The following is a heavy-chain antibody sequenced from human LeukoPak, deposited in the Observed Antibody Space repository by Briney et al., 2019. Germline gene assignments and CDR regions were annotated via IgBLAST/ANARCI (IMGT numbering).Heavy chain of an antibody. J-gene: IGHJ6*03. V-gene: IGHV4-61*02. Sequence: SETLSLTCTVSGGSISSGSYYWRWIRQPPGKGLEWIRRIYTSASNNYNHSPKSRVTLSVDTSKNQLYLKLSSVTATDTAVYYCARMGYFDWLQYMDVWGKGTTVTISS. CDR3: ARMGYFDWLQYMDV. CDR2: IYTSASN. D-gene: IGHD3-9*01. CDR1: GGSISSGSYY.